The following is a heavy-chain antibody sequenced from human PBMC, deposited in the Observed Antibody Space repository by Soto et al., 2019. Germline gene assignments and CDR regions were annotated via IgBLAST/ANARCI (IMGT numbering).Heavy chain of an antibody. J-gene: IGHJ5*02. CDR2: ISYSGST. V-gene: IGHV4-30-4*01. Sequence: PSETLSLTCTFSGGSIISGDFYWSWIRQPPGRGLEWIGYISYSGSTYYNTSLKSRVTISVDTSKNQFSLELNSVTAADTAVYYCARGGPTGGSYKYNWFDPWGQGTLVTVSS. CDR1: GGSIISGDFY. CDR3: ARGGPTGGSYKYNWFDP. D-gene: IGHD2-15*01.